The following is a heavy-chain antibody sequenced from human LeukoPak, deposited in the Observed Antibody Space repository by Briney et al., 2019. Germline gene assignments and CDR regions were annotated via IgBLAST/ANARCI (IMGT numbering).Heavy chain of an antibody. V-gene: IGHV3-66*01. CDR3: AAVVGPSAFDC. Sequence: GGSLRLSCAASGFTFSSYAMSWVRQAPAQGLEWVSVMYSGGSTDYADSVKGRFTISRDNSKNTVYLQMNSLEDEDTAVYYCAAVVGPSAFDCWGQGTLVTVSS. D-gene: IGHD1-26*01. J-gene: IGHJ4*02. CDR1: GFTFSSYA. CDR2: MYSGGST.